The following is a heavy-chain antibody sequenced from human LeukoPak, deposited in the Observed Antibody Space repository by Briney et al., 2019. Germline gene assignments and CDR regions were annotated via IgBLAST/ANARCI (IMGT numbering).Heavy chain of an antibody. CDR2: MNPNSGNT. V-gene: IGHV1-8*03. CDR3: ARGMGGEDWFDP. J-gene: IGHJ5*02. D-gene: IGHD3-16*01. Sequence: ASVKVSCKASGYTFTSYDINWVRQATGQGLEWMGWMNPNSGNTGYAQKFQGRVTITRNTSISTAYMELSSLRSEDTAVYYCARGMGGEDWFDPWGQGTLVTVSS. CDR1: GYTFTSYD.